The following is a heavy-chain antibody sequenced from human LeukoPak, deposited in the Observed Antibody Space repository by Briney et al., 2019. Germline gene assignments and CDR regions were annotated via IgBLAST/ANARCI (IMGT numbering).Heavy chain of an antibody. J-gene: IGHJ4*02. V-gene: IGHV3-21*01. CDR2: ISSSRSYR. CDR1: GFTFSSYS. Sequence: GGSLRLSCAASGFTFSSYSMNWVRQAPGKGLEWVSSISSSRSYRYYADSVKGRFTISRDNAKNSLYLQMNSLRAEDTAVYFCARGSLGDYWGQGTLVTVSS. D-gene: IGHD2-15*01. CDR3: ARGSLGDY.